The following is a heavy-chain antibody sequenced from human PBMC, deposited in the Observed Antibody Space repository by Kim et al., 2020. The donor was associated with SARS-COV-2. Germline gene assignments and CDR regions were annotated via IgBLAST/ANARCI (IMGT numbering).Heavy chain of an antibody. CDR2: ISSSGSTI. J-gene: IGHJ3*02. CDR1: GFTFSSYE. Sequence: GGSLRLSCAASGFTFSSYEMNWVRQAPGKGLEWVSYISSSGSTIYYADSVKGRFTISRDNAKNSLYLQMNSLRAEDTAVYYCARVRVWSSSGNDAFDIWGQGTMVTVSS. V-gene: IGHV3-48*03. CDR3: ARVRVWSSSGNDAFDI. D-gene: IGHD6-13*01.